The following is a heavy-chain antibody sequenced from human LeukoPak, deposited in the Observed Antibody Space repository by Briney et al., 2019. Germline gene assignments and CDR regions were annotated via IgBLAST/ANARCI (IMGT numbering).Heavy chain of an antibody. CDR2: IYYSGST. CDR1: GGSISSYY. J-gene: IGHJ4*02. D-gene: IGHD6-19*01. CDR3: ARAKPSGWFDY. Sequence: SETLSLTRTVSGGSISSYYWSWIRQPPGKGLEWIGYIYYSGSTNYNPSLKSRVTISVDTSKDQFSLKLSSVTAADTAVYYCARAKPSGWFDYWGQGTLVTVSS. V-gene: IGHV4-59*01.